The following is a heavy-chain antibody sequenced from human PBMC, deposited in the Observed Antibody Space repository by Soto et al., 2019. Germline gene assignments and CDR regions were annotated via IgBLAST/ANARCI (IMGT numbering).Heavy chain of an antibody. CDR3: ARYSSSSFHYYYGMDV. J-gene: IGHJ6*02. Sequence: SETLSLTCAVYGGSFSGYYWSWIRQPPGKGLEWIGEINHSGSTNYNPSLKSRVTISVDTSKNQFSQKLSSVTAADTAVDYCARYSSSSFHYYYGMDVWGQGTTVTVSS. V-gene: IGHV4-34*01. CDR2: INHSGST. CDR1: GGSFSGYY. D-gene: IGHD6-6*01.